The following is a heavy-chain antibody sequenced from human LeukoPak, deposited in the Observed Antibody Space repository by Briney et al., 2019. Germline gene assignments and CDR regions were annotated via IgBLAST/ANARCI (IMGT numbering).Heavy chain of an antibody. V-gene: IGHV3-23*01. CDR1: GFTFSSYA. CDR2: ISGSGGST. Sequence: GGSLRLSCAASGFTFSSYAMRWVRQTPGKGLEWVSAISGSGGSTYYADSVKGRFTISRDNSKNTLYLQMNSLRAEDTAVYYCAQVAAAGMGYWGKGTLVTVSS. CDR3: AQVAAAGMGY. J-gene: IGHJ4*02. D-gene: IGHD6-13*01.